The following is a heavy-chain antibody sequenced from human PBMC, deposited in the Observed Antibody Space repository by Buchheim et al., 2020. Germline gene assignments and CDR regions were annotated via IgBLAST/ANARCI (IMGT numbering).Heavy chain of an antibody. Sequence: QVQLQQWGAGLLKPSDTLSLTCAVYGGSFSGYYWSWIRQPPGEGLEWIGEINHSGSTNYNSSLKSRVTISVDTSKNQFSLKLSSMTAADTAVYYCARLADFWSGWIYGTDVWGQGTT. V-gene: IGHV4-34*01. J-gene: IGHJ6*02. D-gene: IGHD3-3*01. CDR2: INHSGST. CDR1: GGSFSGYY. CDR3: ARLADFWSGWIYGTDV.